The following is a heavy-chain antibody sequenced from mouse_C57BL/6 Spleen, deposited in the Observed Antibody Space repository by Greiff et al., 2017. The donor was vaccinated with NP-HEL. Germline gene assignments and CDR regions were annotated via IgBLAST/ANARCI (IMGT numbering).Heavy chain of an antibody. D-gene: IGHD1-1*02. CDR3: ARHGGFYWYFDV. J-gene: IGHJ1*03. CDR1: GFSLTSYG. V-gene: IGHV2-6-1*01. CDR2: IWSDGST. Sequence: VHLVESGPGLVAPSQSLSITCTVSGFSLTSYGVHWVRQPPGKGLEWLVVIWSDGSTTYNSALKSRLSIRKDNSKSQVFLKMNSLQTDDTAMYYGARHGGFYWYFDVWGTGTTVTVSS.